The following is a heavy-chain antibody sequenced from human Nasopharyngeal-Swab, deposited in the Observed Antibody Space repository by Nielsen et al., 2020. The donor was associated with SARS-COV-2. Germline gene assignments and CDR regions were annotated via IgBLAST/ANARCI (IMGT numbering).Heavy chain of an antibody. CDR1: GGSISSGGYS. Sequence: SETLSLTCAVSGGSISSGGYSWSWIRQPPGKGLEWIGYIYHSGSTYYNPSLKSRVTISVDRSKNQFSLKLSSATAADTAVYYCARFDSSGYPDAFDIWGQGTMVTVSS. CDR2: IYHSGST. J-gene: IGHJ3*02. V-gene: IGHV4-30-2*01. D-gene: IGHD3-22*01. CDR3: ARFDSSGYPDAFDI.